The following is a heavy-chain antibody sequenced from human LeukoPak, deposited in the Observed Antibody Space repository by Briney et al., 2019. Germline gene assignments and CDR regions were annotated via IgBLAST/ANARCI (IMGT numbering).Heavy chain of an antibody. CDR1: GFTFSTYG. J-gene: IGHJ4*02. CDR2: ITGSGGST. Sequence: GGTLRLSCAASGFTFSTYGMSWVRQAPGKGLEWAAAITGSGGSTFYADSVKGRFTISRDNAKNSVYLQMNNLRAEDTAVYYCARGYSYDYWGQGTLVTVSS. CDR3: ARGYSYDY. D-gene: IGHD5-12*01. V-gene: IGHV3-23*01.